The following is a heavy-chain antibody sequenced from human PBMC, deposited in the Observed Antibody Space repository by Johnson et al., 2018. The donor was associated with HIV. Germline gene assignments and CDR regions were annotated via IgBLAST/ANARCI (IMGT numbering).Heavy chain of an antibody. Sequence: VQLVESGGGVVQPGTSLRLSCAASGFTFSSYGIHWVRQAPGKGLAWVAVISYDGSNKYYADSVKGRFTISRDNSKNTLYLQMNSLRADDTALYYCAKDNVVGALTIWGNRAFDSWGQGTMVTVSS. CDR1: GFTFSSYG. V-gene: IGHV3-30*19. D-gene: IGHD1-26*01. CDR3: AKDNVVGALTIWGNRAFDS. CDR2: ISYDGSNK. J-gene: IGHJ3*01.